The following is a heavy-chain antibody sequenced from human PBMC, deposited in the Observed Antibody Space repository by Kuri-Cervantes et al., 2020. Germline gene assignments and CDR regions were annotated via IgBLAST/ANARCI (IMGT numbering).Heavy chain of an antibody. J-gene: IGHJ4*02. CDR2: ISGSGGST. V-gene: IGHV3-23*01. CDR3: ARELGRGVISPYLDY. Sequence: GGSLRLSCAASGFTFSSYALSWVRQAPGKGLEWVSVISGSGGSTYYADSVKGRFTISRDSSKNTLYLQMNSLRAEDTAVYYCARELGRGVISPYLDYWGQGTLVTVSS. CDR1: GFTFSSYA. D-gene: IGHD3-10*01.